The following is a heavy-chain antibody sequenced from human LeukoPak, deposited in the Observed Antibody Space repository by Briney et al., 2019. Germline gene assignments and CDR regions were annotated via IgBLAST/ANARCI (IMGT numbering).Heavy chain of an antibody. D-gene: IGHD6-19*01. J-gene: IGHJ5*02. CDR2: INPSGGST. Sequence: ASVKVSCKASGYPFNNYDINWVRQAPGQGLEWMGIINPSGGSTSYAQKFQGRVTMTRDMSTSTVYMELSSLRSEDTAVYYCARDQRPAGYSSGWYLHWFDPWGQGTLVTVSS. V-gene: IGHV1-46*02. CDR3: ARDQRPAGYSSGWYLHWFDP. CDR1: GYPFNNYD.